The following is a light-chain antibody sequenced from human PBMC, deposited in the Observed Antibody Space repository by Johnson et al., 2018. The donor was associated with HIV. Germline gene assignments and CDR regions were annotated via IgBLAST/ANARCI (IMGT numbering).Light chain of an antibody. CDR1: SSNIGNNY. Sequence: QSVLTQPPSMSAAPGQRVTISCSGSSSNIGNNYVSWYQQVTGAAPKLLIYDNNKRPSGIPDRFSGSKSGTSATLGITGLQNGDEADYYCGPWDSSLSAFYYVFGTGTKVTVL. J-gene: IGLJ1*01. V-gene: IGLV1-51*01. CDR3: GPWDSSLSAFYYV. CDR2: DNN.